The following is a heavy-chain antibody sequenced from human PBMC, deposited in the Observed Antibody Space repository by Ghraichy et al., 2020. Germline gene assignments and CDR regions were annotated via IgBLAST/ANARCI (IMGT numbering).Heavy chain of an antibody. V-gene: IGHV3-74*01. J-gene: IGHJ4*02. CDR2: INSDGSGT. D-gene: IGHD3-22*01. Sequence: GESLNISCAASGFTFSSYWMHWVRQAPGKGLVWVSCINSDGSGTRYADSVKGRFTISRDNAKNTLYLQMNSLRAEDTAVYYCARGRTYYYDSSGYLIHFDYWGQGTLVTVSS. CDR3: ARGRTYYYDSSGYLIHFDY. CDR1: GFTFSSYW.